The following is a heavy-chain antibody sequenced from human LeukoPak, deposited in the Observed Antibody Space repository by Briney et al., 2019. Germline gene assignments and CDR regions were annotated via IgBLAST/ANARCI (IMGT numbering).Heavy chain of an antibody. CDR3: ARRGVSSSWYFDY. CDR2: MYHSGST. Sequence: SETLSLTCTVSHYSISSGYYWGWIRQSPGKGLEWIGSMYHSGSTYYTPSLKSRVTISVDASKNQFSLKLSSVTAADTAVYYCARRGVSSSWYFDYWGQGTLVTVSS. J-gene: IGHJ4*02. V-gene: IGHV4-38-2*02. D-gene: IGHD6-13*01. CDR1: HYSISSGYY.